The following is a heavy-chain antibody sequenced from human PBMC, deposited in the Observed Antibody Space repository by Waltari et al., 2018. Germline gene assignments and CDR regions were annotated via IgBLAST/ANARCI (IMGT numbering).Heavy chain of an antibody. J-gene: IGHJ5*02. D-gene: IGHD6-19*01. Sequence: ASVKVSCKASGYTFTGYYMHWVRQAPGQGLEWMGRINPNSGGTNYAQKFQGRVTMTRDTSISTAYMELSRLRSDDTAVYYCARASVAGTNWFDPWGQGTLVTVSS. CDR1: GYTFTGYY. V-gene: IGHV1-2*06. CDR3: ARASVAGTNWFDP. CDR2: INPNSGGT.